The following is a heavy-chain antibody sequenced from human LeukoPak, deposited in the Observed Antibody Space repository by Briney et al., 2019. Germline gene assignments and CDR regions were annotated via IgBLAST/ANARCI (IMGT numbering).Heavy chain of an antibody. CDR2: ISSSGTI. Sequence: GGSLRLSCADSGFTFSDYYMSWIRQAPGKGLEWISYISSSGTIYYADSVKGRFTISRDNAKNSLYLQMNNLRAEDTAIYYCARDGADNSSWPMPTDYWGQGALVTVSS. D-gene: IGHD6-13*01. CDR3: ARDGADNSSWPMPTDY. J-gene: IGHJ4*02. V-gene: IGHV3-11*01. CDR1: GFTFSDYY.